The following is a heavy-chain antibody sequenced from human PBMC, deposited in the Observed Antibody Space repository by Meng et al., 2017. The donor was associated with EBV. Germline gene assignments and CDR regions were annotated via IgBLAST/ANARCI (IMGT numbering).Heavy chain of an antibody. Sequence: QVEVVEPGAGVKKPGSSVKGSCKASGGTFSSYAISWVRQAPGQGLEWMGGIIPIFGTANYAQKFQGRVTITADKSTSTAYMELSSLRSEDTAVYYCARAEIAAAGRLDYWGQGTLVTVSS. CDR3: ARAEIAAAGRLDY. D-gene: IGHD6-13*01. CDR2: IIPIFGTA. CDR1: GGTFSSYA. V-gene: IGHV1-69*06. J-gene: IGHJ4*02.